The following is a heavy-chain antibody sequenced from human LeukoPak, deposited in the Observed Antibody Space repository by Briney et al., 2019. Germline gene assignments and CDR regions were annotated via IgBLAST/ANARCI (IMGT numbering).Heavy chain of an antibody. CDR3: TRHGPPTSGSYSTLYIVADY. D-gene: IGHD1-26*01. V-gene: IGHV3-73*01. CDR1: GFTFSGSA. Sequence: PGGSLKLSCAASGFTFSGSAMHWVRQASGKGLEWVGRIRSKANSYATAYAASVKGRFTISRDDSKNTAYLQMNSLKTEDTAVYYCTRHGPPTSGSYSTLYIVADYWGQGTLVTVSS. J-gene: IGHJ4*02. CDR2: IRSKANSYAT.